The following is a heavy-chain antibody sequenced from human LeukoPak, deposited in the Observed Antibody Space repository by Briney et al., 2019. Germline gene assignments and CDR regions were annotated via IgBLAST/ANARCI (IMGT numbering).Heavy chain of an antibody. J-gene: IGHJ2*01. V-gene: IGHV3-23*01. CDR2: ISGSGGST. Sequence: PGGSLRLSCAASGFTFSSYAMSWVRQAPGKGLEWVSAISGSGGSTYYADSVKGRFTISRDNSKNTLYLQMNSLRAEDTAVYYCAKVYSSSWYPRDWYFDLWGRGTLVTVSS. D-gene: IGHD6-13*01. CDR1: GFTFSSYA. CDR3: AKVYSSSWYPRDWYFDL.